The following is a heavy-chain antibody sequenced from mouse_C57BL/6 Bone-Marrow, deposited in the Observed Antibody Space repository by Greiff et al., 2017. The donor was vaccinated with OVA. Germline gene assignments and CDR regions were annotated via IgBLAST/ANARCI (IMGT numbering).Heavy chain of an antibody. J-gene: IGHJ2*01. Sequence: QVQLKQSGAELVKPGASVKISCKASGYAFSSYWMNWVKQRPGKGLEWIGQIYPGDGDTNYNGKFKGKATLTADKSSSTAYMQLSSLTSEDSAVYFCARRGDYGSSYPLYFDYWGQGTTLTVSS. CDR2: IYPGDGDT. CDR3: ARRGDYGSSYPLYFDY. CDR1: GYAFSSYW. D-gene: IGHD1-1*01. V-gene: IGHV1-80*01.